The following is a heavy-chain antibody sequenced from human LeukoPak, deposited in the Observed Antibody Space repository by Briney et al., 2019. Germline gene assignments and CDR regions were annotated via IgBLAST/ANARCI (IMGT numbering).Heavy chain of an antibody. V-gene: IGHV3-21*01. Sequence: GGSLRLSCAASGFTFSTYYMNWVRQAPGKGLEWVSFITGSSSYIYYTDSVKGRFTTSRDNAKNSLFLQMNSLRDEDTAVYYCASGFSSSPYFDYWGQGTLVTVSS. CDR3: ASGFSSSPYFDY. CDR2: ITGSSSYI. CDR1: GFTFSTYY. J-gene: IGHJ4*02. D-gene: IGHD6-6*01.